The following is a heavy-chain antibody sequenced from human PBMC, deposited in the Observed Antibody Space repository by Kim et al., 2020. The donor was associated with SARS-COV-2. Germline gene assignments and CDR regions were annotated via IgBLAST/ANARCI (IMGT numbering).Heavy chain of an antibody. CDR2: ISYDGSNK. J-gene: IGHJ6*02. CDR1: GFTFSSCA. CDR3: AGDPWSRLRGVTYSYYGMDV. Sequence: GGSLRLSCAASGFTFSSCAMHWVRQAPGKGLEWVAVISYDGSNKYYADSVKGRFTISRDNSQNTLYLQMNSLRAEDTALYYCAGDPWSRLRGVTYSYYGMDVWGQGTKVTVSS. V-gene: IGHV3-30-3*01. D-gene: IGHD3-10*01.